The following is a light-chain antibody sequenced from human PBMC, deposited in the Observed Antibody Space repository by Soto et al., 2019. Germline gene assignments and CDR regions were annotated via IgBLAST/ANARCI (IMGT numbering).Light chain of an antibody. CDR3: QQSFSFPRT. J-gene: IGKJ4*01. Sequence: DLPLVQYSTSLSASPGASLTVTCLAIQSIRRYLKWYQQKPGKAPKFLIYGAVNLQSGVPSRFSGSGSGTDFTLTISSLQPEDFETYYCQQSFSFPRTFGGGTRVEIK. CDR1: QSIRRY. CDR2: GAV. V-gene: IGKV1-39*01.